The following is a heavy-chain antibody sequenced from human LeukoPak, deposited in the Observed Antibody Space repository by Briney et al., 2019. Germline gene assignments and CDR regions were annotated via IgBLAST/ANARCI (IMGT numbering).Heavy chain of an antibody. D-gene: IGHD4-4*01. CDR2: ITSSSTTR. Sequence: GGSLRLSCAASGFTFSSYSMNWVRQAPGKGLEWVSYITSSSTTRNYADSVKGRFTISRDNAKNSLYLQMNSLRDEDTAVYYCARDYSPGFGYWGQGILVTVSS. CDR3: ARDYSPGFGY. J-gene: IGHJ4*02. V-gene: IGHV3-48*02. CDR1: GFTFSSYS.